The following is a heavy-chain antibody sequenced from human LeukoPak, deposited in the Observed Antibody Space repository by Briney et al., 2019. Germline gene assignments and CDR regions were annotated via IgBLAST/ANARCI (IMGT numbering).Heavy chain of an antibody. CDR3: ARLQSLVDGWFDP. V-gene: IGHV3-48*03. J-gene: IGHJ5*02. CDR2: ISSSGRTI. Sequence: SGGSLRLSCAASGFTFSSYEMNWVRQAPGKGLEWVSYISSSGRTIYYADSVKGRFTISRDNAKNSLYLQMNSLRAEDTAVYYCARLQSLVDGWFDPWGQGTLVTVSS. CDR1: GFTFSSYE. D-gene: IGHD6-19*01.